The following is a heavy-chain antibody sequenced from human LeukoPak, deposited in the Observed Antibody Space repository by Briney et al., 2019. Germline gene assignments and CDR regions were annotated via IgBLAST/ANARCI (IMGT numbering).Heavy chain of an antibody. CDR2: IKQDGSEK. CDR3: AKDRHAPGRYCSSTSCFPFDS. V-gene: IGHV3-7*03. Sequence: GGSLRLSCAASGFTFISYWMSWVRQAPGKGLEWVANIKQDGSEKYYVDSVKGRFTISRDNSKNTLYLQMNSLRAEDTAVYYCAKDRHAPGRYCSSTSCFPFDSWGQGTLVTVSS. J-gene: IGHJ5*01. CDR1: GFTFISYW. D-gene: IGHD2-2*01.